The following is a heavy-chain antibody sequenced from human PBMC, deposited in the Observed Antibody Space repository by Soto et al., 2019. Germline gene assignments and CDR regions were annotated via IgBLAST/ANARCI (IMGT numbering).Heavy chain of an antibody. CDR3: VKDDRAAAGDENPYYYYGMDV. J-gene: IGHJ6*02. Sequence: GGSLRLSCSASGFTFSSYAMHWVRQAPGKGLEYVSAISSNGGSTYYADSVKGRFTNSRDNSKNTLYLQMSSLRAEDTAVYYCVKDDRAAAGDENPYYYYGMDVWGQGTTVTVSS. CDR2: ISSNGGST. D-gene: IGHD6-13*01. CDR1: GFTFSSYA. V-gene: IGHV3-64D*08.